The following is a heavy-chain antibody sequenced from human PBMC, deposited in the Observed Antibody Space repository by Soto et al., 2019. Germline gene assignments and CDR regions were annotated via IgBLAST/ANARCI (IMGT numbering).Heavy chain of an antibody. CDR2: ISAYNGNT. CDR1: GYTLPHYG. V-gene: IGHV1-18*01. CDR3: ARDNKDSSRWYYFDY. J-gene: IGHJ4*02. D-gene: IGHD6-13*01. Sequence: ASVKVSCKASGYTLPHYGISWVRQAPGQGLEWMGWISAYNGNTNYAQKLQGRVTMTTDTSTSTAYMELRSLRSDDTAVYYCARDNKDSSRWYYFDYWGQGNLVTVSS.